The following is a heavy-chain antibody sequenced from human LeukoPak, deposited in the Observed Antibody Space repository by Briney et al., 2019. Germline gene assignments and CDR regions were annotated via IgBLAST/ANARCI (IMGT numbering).Heavy chain of an antibody. CDR1: GGSISSYY. Sequence: PSETLSLTCTVSGGSISSYYWSWIRQPPGQGLEWIGYIYYSGSTNYNPSLKSRVTISVDTSKNQFSLRLSSVTAADTAVYYCARGALDTITRFDYWGQGTLVTVSS. J-gene: IGHJ4*02. D-gene: IGHD5-18*01. CDR3: ARGALDTITRFDY. V-gene: IGHV4-59*01. CDR2: IYYSGST.